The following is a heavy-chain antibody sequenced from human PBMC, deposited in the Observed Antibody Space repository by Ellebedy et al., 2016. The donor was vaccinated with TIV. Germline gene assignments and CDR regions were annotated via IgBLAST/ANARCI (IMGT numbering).Heavy chain of an antibody. CDR1: GGCFNSYY. Sequence: SETLSLXCTVSGGCFNSYYWTWIRQPPGKGLEWVGHLTHTGRTNYNPSLQSRVAISLDSSKTQFSLELNSVTDADTAVYFCARSCSPSCWECLEYWGQGVLVTVSS. CDR2: LTHTGRT. J-gene: IGHJ4*02. D-gene: IGHD2-2*01. CDR3: ARSCSPSCWECLEY. V-gene: IGHV4-59*13.